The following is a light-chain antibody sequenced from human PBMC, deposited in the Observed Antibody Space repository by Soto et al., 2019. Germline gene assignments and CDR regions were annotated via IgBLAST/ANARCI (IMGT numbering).Light chain of an antibody. V-gene: IGKV3-11*01. CDR2: DAS. CDR1: QSVGGH. CDR3: QQRNNWPPSIT. Sequence: EIVLTQSPATLSLSPGERATLSCRASQSVGGHLAWYQQKPGQAPRLLIYDASDRATGIPARFSGSGSETDFTLTISSLEPDDFAAYYCQQRNNWPPSITFGQGTRLEIK. J-gene: IGKJ5*01.